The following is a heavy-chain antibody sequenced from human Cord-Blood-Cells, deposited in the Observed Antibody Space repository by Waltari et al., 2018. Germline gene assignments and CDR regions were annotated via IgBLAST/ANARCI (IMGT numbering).Heavy chain of an antibody. D-gene: IGHD1-7*01. CDR2: NNHSGST. CDR1: GGSLGGYY. V-gene: IGHV4-34*01. J-gene: IGHJ4*02. Sequence: QVQLQQWGPGLSKPSGTLSLTCAAYGGSLGGYYWSCFRQPPGKGLEWIGENNHSGSTNYNPSLKSRVTISVDTSKNQFPLKLSSVTAADTAVYYCARYQGITGTTFDYWGQGTLVTVSS. CDR3: ARYQGITGTTFDY.